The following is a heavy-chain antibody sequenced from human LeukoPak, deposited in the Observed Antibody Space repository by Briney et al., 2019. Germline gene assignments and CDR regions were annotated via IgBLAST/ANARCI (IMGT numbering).Heavy chain of an antibody. CDR1: GGSFSGYY. V-gene: IGHV4-34*01. CDR2: INHSGST. Sequence: PSETLSLTCAVYGGSFSGYYWSWIRQPPGKGLEWLGEINHSGSTNYNPSLKSRVTISVDTSKNQFSLKLSSVTAADTAVYYCAGVGGTVDNYFDYWGQGTLVTVSS. CDR3: AGVGGTVDNYFDY. D-gene: IGHD4-23*01. J-gene: IGHJ4*02.